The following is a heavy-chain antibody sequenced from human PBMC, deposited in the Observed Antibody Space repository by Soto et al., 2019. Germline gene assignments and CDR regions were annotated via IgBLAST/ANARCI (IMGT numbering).Heavy chain of an antibody. V-gene: IGHV3-30*18. CDR3: AKGGYCSSTSCYDSSSWYAFDI. D-gene: IGHD2-2*01. J-gene: IGHJ3*02. Sequence: GGSLRLSCAASGFTFSSYGMHWVRQAPGKGLEWVAVISYDGSNKYYADSVKGRFTISRDNSKNTLYLQMNSLRTEDTAVYYCAKGGYCSSTSCYDSSSWYAFDIWGQGTMVTVSS. CDR2: ISYDGSNK. CDR1: GFTFSSYG.